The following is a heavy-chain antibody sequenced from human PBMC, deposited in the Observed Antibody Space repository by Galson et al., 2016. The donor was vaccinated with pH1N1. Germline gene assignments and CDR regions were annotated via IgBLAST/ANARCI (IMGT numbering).Heavy chain of an antibody. J-gene: IGHJ6*02. CDR2: IYPGDSET. V-gene: IGHV5-51*01. CDR1: GYSFTKYC. D-gene: IGHD3-22*01. CDR3: ARQGIDDRSGYLIGHEYYALDV. Sequence: QSGAEVKKPGESLKISCEGSGYSFTKYCIVWVRQTPGKGLEWMGIIYPGDSETRYSPSFQGQVTISADKSISTAYLHWSSLEASDTAMYYCARQGIDDRSGYLIGHEYYALDVWGQGTTVTVSS.